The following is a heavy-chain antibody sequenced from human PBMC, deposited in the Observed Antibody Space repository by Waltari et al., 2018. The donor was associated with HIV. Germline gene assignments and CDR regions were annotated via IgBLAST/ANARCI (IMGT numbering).Heavy chain of an antibody. V-gene: IGHV1-2*02. Sequence: QVQLVQSGAEVKKPGASVKVSCKASGYTFTGYYMHWVRQAPGQGLEWMGWINPNSGGTNYGQRFQGRVTMTRDTSISTAYMELSRLRSDDTAVYYCARGDKYYDFWSASYGMDVWGQGTTVTVSS. J-gene: IGHJ6*02. CDR1: GYTFTGYY. D-gene: IGHD3-3*01. CDR2: INPNSGGT. CDR3: ARGDKYYDFWSASYGMDV.